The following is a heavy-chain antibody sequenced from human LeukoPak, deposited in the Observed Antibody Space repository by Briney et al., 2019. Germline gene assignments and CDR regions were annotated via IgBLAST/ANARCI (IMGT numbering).Heavy chain of an antibody. Sequence: GGSLRLSCAASGFTFSSYGMHWVRQAPGKGLEWVAVISYDGSNKYYADSVKGRFTISRDNSKNTLYLQTNSLRAEDTAVYYCAKDTAGLRLFYYGMDVWGQGTTVTVSS. CDR2: ISYDGSNK. CDR1: GFTFSSYG. D-gene: IGHD5-12*01. J-gene: IGHJ6*02. V-gene: IGHV3-30*18. CDR3: AKDTAGLRLFYYGMDV.